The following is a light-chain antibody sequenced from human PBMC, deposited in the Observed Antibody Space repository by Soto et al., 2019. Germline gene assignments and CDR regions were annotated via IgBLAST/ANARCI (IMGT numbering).Light chain of an antibody. CDR1: QGISNE. Sequence: TPMTQSPSSLFASVGDRVTIPCRASQGISNELGWYQQRPGKAPKVLIYGASNLQSGVPSRFSGSASGTDFTLTISSLQPEDFATYYCLQDYTYPWTFGQGTKVDI. V-gene: IGKV1-6*01. CDR3: LQDYTYPWT. CDR2: GAS. J-gene: IGKJ1*01.